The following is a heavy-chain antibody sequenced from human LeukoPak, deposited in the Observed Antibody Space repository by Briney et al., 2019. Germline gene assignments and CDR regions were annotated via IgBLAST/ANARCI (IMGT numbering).Heavy chain of an antibody. Sequence: GASVKVSCKVSGYRLSDLSIHWVRQAPGKGLEWMGGFDPDRGETVFAQKFQGRLTLTQDTSADTAYMELTSLRSEDTALIFCATRLNYYDTDDNWGQGTLVTVSS. CDR1: GYRLSDLS. CDR2: FDPDRGET. V-gene: IGHV1-24*01. J-gene: IGHJ4*02. D-gene: IGHD3-16*01. CDR3: ATRLNYYDTDDN.